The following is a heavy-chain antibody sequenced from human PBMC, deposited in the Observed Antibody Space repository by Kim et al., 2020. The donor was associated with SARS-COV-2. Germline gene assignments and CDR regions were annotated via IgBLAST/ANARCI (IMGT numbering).Heavy chain of an antibody. CDR2: ISYDGSNK. J-gene: IGHJ5*02. V-gene: IGHV3-30*04. Sequence: GGSLRLSCAASGFTFSSYAMHWVRQAPGKGLEWVAVISYDGSNKYYADSVKGRFTISRDNSKNTLYLQMNSLRAEDTAVYYCASDARDTAMAPPLGAWGQGTLVTVSS. CDR3: ASDARDTAMAPPLGA. D-gene: IGHD5-18*01. CDR1: GFTFSSYA.